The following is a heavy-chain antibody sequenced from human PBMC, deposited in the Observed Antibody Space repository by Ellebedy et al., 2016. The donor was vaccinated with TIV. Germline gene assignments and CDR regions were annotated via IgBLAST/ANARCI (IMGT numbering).Heavy chain of an antibody. CDR3: AGEVGPRQINS. V-gene: IGHV3-30-3*01. D-gene: IGHD1-26*01. Sequence: GESLKISCAVSGFTFSSHAMHWVRQAPGKGLEWVATISYTGGSQNYADSVKGRFTISRDNSKDTLYLQMTSLRPEDTAVYHCAGEVGPRQINSWGQGTQVTVSS. J-gene: IGHJ4*02. CDR2: ISYTGGSQ. CDR1: GFTFSSHA.